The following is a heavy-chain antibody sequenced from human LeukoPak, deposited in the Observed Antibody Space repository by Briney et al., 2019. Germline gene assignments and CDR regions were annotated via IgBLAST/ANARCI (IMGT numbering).Heavy chain of an antibody. J-gene: IGHJ6*02. Sequence: GGSLRLSCAASGFTFSSYAMSWVRQAPGKGLEWVSAISGSGGSTYYADSVKGRFTISRDNSKNTLYLQMNSLRAEDTAVYYCAKERSEATIFGVVIGVRGGMEVWGQGTTVTVSS. D-gene: IGHD3-3*01. CDR2: ISGSGGST. CDR1: GFTFSSYA. CDR3: AKERSEATIFGVVIGVRGGMEV. V-gene: IGHV3-23*01.